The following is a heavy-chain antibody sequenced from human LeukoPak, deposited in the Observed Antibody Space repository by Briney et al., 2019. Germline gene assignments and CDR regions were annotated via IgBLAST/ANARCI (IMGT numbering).Heavy chain of an antibody. CDR3: ARHIGGGIEDMDV. CDR1: APSIGTYY. CDR2: IYVTGT. J-gene: IGHJ6*03. Sequence: PSQTMSLTCTLSAPSIGTYYSSWVRQSQETGLGWIGYIYVTGTRYNPYLQSRVTISVDRSRNQFFLKMTSVTAADTAVYYCARHIGGGIEDMDVWGRGTKVTASS. V-gene: IGHV4-59*08. D-gene: IGHD3-16*02.